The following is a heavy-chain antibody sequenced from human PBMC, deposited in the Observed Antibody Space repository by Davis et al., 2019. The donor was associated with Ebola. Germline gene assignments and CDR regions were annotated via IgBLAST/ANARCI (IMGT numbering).Heavy chain of an antibody. Sequence: PGGSLRLSCKGSGYSFTSYWISWVRQMPGKGLEWMGRIDPSDSYTNYSPSFQGHVTISADKSISTAYLQWSSLKASDTAMYYCARTPEGDWNDVPHWYYYYGMDVWGQGTTVTVSS. CDR2: IDPSDSYT. D-gene: IGHD1-1*01. CDR3: ARTPEGDWNDVPHWYYYYGMDV. J-gene: IGHJ6*02. V-gene: IGHV5-10-1*01. CDR1: GYSFTSYW.